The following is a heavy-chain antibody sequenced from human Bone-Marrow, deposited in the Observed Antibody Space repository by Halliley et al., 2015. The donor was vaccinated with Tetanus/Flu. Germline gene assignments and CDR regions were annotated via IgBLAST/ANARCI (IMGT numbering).Heavy chain of an antibody. D-gene: IGHD2-15*01. CDR2: IHYSGSP. J-gene: IGHJ4*02. Sequence: EWLGYIHYSGSPYYNPFLQSRITLSVDTSQNQFSLRLSCVPAADTAVYSCARVNRGVGYYFDYWGQGTLVTVSS. CDR3: ARVNRGVGYYFDY. V-gene: IGHV4-31*02.